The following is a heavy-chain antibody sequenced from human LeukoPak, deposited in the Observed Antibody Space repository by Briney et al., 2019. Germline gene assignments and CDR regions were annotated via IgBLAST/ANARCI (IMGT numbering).Heavy chain of an antibody. CDR2: ISYDGSNK. Sequence: SCKASGYTFTSYDINWVRQAPGKGLEWVAVISYDGSNKYYADSVKGRFTSSRDNSKNTLYLQMNSLRAEDTAVYYCAREIGMVRGANLPDYWGQGTLVTVSS. D-gene: IGHD3-10*01. J-gene: IGHJ4*02. CDR1: GYTFTSYD. CDR3: AREIGMVRGANLPDY. V-gene: IGHV3-30*03.